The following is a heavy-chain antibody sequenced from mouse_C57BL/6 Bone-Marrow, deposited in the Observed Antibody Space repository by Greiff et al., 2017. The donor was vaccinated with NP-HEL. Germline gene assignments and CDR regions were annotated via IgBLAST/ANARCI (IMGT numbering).Heavy chain of an antibody. CDR3: ARRNRGAWFAY. CDR1: GFTFSDYY. V-gene: IGHV5-12*01. Sequence: EVMLVESGGGLVQPGGSLKLSCAASGFTFSDYYMYWVRQTPEKRLEWVAYISNGGGSTYYPDTVKGRFTISRDNAKNTLYLQMSRLKSEDTAMYYCARRNRGAWFAYWGQGTLVTVSA. CDR2: ISNGGGST. J-gene: IGHJ3*01.